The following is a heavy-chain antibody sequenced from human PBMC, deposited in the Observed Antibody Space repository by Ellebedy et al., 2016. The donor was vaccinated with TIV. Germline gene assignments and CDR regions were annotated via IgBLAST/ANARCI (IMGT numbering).Heavy chain of an antibody. Sequence: GGSLRLSCEASGITVSDYFMNWVRQAPGKGLEWVSVLYKDGKSNYTDSVNGRFTVSRDNSKNTLYLQMNSLRAEDTAVYYCARVSGSGWLYYFDYWGQGTLVTVSS. CDR1: GITVSDYF. D-gene: IGHD6-19*01. J-gene: IGHJ4*02. V-gene: IGHV3-66*01. CDR3: ARVSGSGWLYYFDY. CDR2: LYKDGKS.